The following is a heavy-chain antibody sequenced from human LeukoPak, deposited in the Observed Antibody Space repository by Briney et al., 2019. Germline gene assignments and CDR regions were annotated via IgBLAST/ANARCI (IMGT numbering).Heavy chain of an antibody. CDR1: GYTFTGYY. CDR3: ARHRASSGYSYEIWFDP. V-gene: IGHV1-2*06. J-gene: IGHJ5*02. CDR2: INPNSGGT. D-gene: IGHD5-18*01. Sequence: ASVKVSCKASGYTFTGYYMHWVRQAPEQGLEWMGRINPNSGGTNYAQKFQGRVTMTRDTSISTAYMELSRLRSDDTAVYYCARHRASSGYSYEIWFDPWGQGTLVTVSS.